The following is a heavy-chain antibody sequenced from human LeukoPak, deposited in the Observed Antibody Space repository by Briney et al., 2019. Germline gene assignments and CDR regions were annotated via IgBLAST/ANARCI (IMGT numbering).Heavy chain of an antibody. CDR2: VLSDGSRK. V-gene: IGHV3-30*02. D-gene: IGHD7-27*01. CDR3: AKDFNWGWDY. J-gene: IGHJ4*02. CDR1: GFTFSSYW. Sequence: GGSLRLSCAASGFTFSSYWMSWVRQAPGKGLEWVAYVLSDGSRKYSADSVKGRFTISRDDSKNTLFLQMNSLRPEDTALYYCAKDFNWGWDYWGQGTLVTVSS.